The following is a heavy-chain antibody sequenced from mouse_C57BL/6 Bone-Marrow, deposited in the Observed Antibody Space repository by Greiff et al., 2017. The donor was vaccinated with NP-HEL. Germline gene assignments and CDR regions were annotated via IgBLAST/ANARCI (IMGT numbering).Heavy chain of an antibody. Sequence: DVMLVESGGGLVQPGESLKLSCESNEYEFPSHDMSWVRKTPEKRLELVAAINSDGGSTYYPDTMERRFIISRDNTKKTLYLQMSSLRSEDTALYYCARQGGTTVVARYFDYWGQGTTLTVSS. V-gene: IGHV5-2*01. CDR3: ARQGGTTVVARYFDY. D-gene: IGHD1-1*01. J-gene: IGHJ2*01. CDR2: INSDGGST. CDR1: EYEFPSHD.